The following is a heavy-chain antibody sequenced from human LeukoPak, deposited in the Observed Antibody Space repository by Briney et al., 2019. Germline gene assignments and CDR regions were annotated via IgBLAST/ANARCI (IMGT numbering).Heavy chain of an antibody. CDR3: ARAGGLEWLLPYYFDY. CDR1: GFTFSSYA. D-gene: IGHD3-3*01. Sequence: GGSLRLSCAASGFTFSSYAMHWFRQAPGKGLEWVAVISYDGSNKYYADSVKGRFTISRDNSKNTLYLQMNSLRAEDTAVYYCARAGGLEWLLPYYFDYWGQGTLVTVSS. V-gene: IGHV3-30-3*01. J-gene: IGHJ4*02. CDR2: ISYDGSNK.